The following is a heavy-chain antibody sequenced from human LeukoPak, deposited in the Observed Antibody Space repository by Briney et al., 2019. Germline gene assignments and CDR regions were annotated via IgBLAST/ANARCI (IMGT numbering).Heavy chain of an antibody. CDR3: ARNYYDSSDYFFTLDY. Sequence: GGSLRLSCAASGFTFSTYSMNWVRQAPGKGLEWVSSISSGSTYIDYADSVKGRFTISRDNAKNSLYLQMNSLRVEDTAVYYCARNYYDSSDYFFTLDYWGQGTLVTVSS. D-gene: IGHD3-22*01. CDR1: GFTFSTYS. J-gene: IGHJ4*02. CDR2: ISSGSTYI. V-gene: IGHV3-21*01.